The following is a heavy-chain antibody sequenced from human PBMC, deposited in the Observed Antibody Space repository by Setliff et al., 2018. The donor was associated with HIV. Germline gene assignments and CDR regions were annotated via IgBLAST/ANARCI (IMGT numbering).Heavy chain of an antibody. J-gene: IGHJ6*03. CDR1: GYTFSGYF. D-gene: IGHD1-26*01. CDR2: INPQSGGT. Sequence: WASVKVSCKTSGYTFSGYFIHWMRQAPGQGLEWMGRINPQSGGTNFAQKFQGRVTMTRDPSISTAYMELSRLKSDDTAVYYCARDKETWEGYYKFYSMDVWGEGTKVTVSS. V-gene: IGHV1-2*06. CDR3: ARDKETWEGYYKFYSMDV.